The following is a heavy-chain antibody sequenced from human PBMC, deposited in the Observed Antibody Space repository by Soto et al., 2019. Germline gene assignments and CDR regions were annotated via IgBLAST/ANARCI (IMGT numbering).Heavy chain of an antibody. D-gene: IGHD6-19*01. J-gene: IGHJ4*03. Sequence: XETLSLTCTVAGYSISSGSYWGWIRQPPGEGPEWIASIYHGGTTFYNPSLKSRISISVDTSKNQFSLRLTSVTAADTATYYCARVHVMVVAGSTFDYWGQGTLVTVS. V-gene: IGHV4-38-2*02. CDR3: ARVHVMVVAGSTFDY. CDR1: GYSISSGSY. CDR2: IYHGGTT.